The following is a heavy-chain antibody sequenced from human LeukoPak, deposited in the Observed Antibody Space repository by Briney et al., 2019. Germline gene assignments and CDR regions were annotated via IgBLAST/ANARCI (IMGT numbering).Heavy chain of an antibody. D-gene: IGHD6-13*01. CDR2: IRSKAYGGTT. CDR3: TRYSSSWQILDY. V-gene: IGHV3-49*04. Sequence: GGSLRLSCTASGFTFGDYAMSWVRQAPGKGLEGVGFIRSKAYGGTTEYAASVKGRFTISRDDSKSIAYLQMNSLKTEDTAVYYCTRYSSSWQILDYWGQGTLVTVSS. CDR1: GFTFGDYA. J-gene: IGHJ4*02.